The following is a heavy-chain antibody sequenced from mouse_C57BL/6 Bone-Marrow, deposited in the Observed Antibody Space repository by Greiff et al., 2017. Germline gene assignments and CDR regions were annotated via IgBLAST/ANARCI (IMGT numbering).Heavy chain of an antibody. CDR1: GYAFTNYL. Sequence: VQLQQSGAELVRPGTSVKVSCKASGYAFTNYLIEWVKQRPGQGLEWIGVINPGSGGTNYNEKFKGKATLTADKSSSTAYMPLSSLTSEDSAVYFCAREDYDDYYAVDYWGQGTSVTVSS. CDR2: INPGSGGT. CDR3: AREDYDDYYAVDY. V-gene: IGHV1-54*01. D-gene: IGHD2-4*01. J-gene: IGHJ4*01.